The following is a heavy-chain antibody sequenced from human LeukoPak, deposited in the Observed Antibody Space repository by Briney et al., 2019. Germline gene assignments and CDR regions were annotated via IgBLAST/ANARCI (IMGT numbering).Heavy chain of an antibody. CDR1: DYTFTSYG. CDR2: ISAYNGNT. Sequence: GASVKVSCKASDYTFTSYGVSWVRQAPGQGLEWMGWISAYNGNTNYAQKLQSRLTMTADTSTSTAYMELRSLRSDDTAVYYCARDKASGPYYFDYWGQGTLVTVSS. J-gene: IGHJ4*02. V-gene: IGHV1-18*01. D-gene: IGHD5-12*01. CDR3: ARDKASGPYYFDY.